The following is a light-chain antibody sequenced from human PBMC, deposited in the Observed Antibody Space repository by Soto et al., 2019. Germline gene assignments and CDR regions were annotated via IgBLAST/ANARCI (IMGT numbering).Light chain of an antibody. CDR1: QSIRMY. V-gene: IGKV1-39*01. J-gene: IGKJ4*01. CDR2: AAS. CDR3: HQSYSAPPVT. Sequence: DIPMTQSPSSLSASVGDRVTITCRASQSIRMYLNWYQQKPGKAPKLLMYAASSLQSGVPSRFSGSGSGTHFTLTISSLQPEDSGIYYCHQSYSAPPVTFGGGTKVEIK.